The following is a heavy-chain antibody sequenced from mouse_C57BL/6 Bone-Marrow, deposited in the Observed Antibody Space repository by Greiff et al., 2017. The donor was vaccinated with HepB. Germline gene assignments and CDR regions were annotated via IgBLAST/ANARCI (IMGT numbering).Heavy chain of an antibody. V-gene: IGHV1-81*01. Sequence: ESGAELARPGASVKLSCKASGYTFTSYGISWVKQRTGQGLEWIGEIYPSSGNTYYNEKFKGKATLTADKSSSTAYMELRSLTSEDSAVYFCASTLLDYFDFWGQGTTLTVSS. CDR1: GYTFTSYG. D-gene: IGHD2-10*01. CDR3: ASTLLDYFDF. CDR2: IYPSSGNT. J-gene: IGHJ2*01.